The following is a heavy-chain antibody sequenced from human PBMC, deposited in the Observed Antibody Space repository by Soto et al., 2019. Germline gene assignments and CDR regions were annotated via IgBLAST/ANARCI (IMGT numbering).Heavy chain of an antibody. CDR3: ARGPPSGSFSLTPRY. CDR2: ISGQIGKT. J-gene: IGHJ4*01. D-gene: IGHD1-26*01. CDR1: GYSFHNYG. Sequence: QVQLVQSGPEVKKPGASVKVSCKASGYSFHNYGIIWVRQAPGQGLEWMGWISGQIGKTNYAQKFLGKVTMTTDTSTSTGYMELSTLTSDDTAIYYCARGPPSGSFSLTPRYWGQGTLVTVS. V-gene: IGHV1-18*04.